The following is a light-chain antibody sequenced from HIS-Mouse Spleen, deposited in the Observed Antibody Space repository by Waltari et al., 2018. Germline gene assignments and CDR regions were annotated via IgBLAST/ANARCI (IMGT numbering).Light chain of an antibody. V-gene: IGKV1-8*01. J-gene: IGKJ2*01. CDR1: QGISSY. CDR2: AAS. CDR3: QQYYSYPPT. Sequence: AIRMTQSPSSFSASTGDRVTITCRASQGISSYLAWYQQKPVTAPKLLVYAASTLQSGVPSRFSGSGSGTDFTLTISCLQSEDFATYYCQQYYSYPPTFGQGTKLEIK.